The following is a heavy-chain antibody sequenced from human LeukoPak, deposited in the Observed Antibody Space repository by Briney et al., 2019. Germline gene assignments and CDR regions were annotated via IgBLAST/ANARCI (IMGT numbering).Heavy chain of an antibody. D-gene: IGHD3-16*01. V-gene: IGHV3-48*02. J-gene: IGHJ3*02. CDR2: ISRSSGTI. Sequence: PGGSLRLSCAASGFTFSRYNMHWDRQAPGKGLEWVSYISRSSGTIYYADSVRGRFTSSRDNAKNSLSLQMNSLRDEDTAVYFCAREITAGYAFDIWGQGTMVTVSS. CDR1: GFTFSRYN. CDR3: AREITAGYAFDI.